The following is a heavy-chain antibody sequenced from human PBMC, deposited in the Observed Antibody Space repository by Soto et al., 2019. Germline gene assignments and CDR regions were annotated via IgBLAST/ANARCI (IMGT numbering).Heavy chain of an antibody. V-gene: IGHV3-74*01. D-gene: IGHD3-22*01. CDR3: ARDRFYYDSSGYLAP. Sequence: GGSLRLSCAASGFTFSSYWMHWVRQAPGKGLVWVSRINSDGSSTSYADSVKGRFTISRDNAKNTLCLQMNSLRAEDTAVYYCARDRFYYDSSGYLAPWGQGTLVTVSS. CDR2: INSDGSST. J-gene: IGHJ5*02. CDR1: GFTFSSYW.